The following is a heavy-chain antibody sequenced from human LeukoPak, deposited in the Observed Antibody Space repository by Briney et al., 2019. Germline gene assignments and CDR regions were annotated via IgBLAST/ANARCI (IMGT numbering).Heavy chain of an antibody. CDR2: IYYSGST. V-gene: IGHV4-59*01. Sequence: SETLSLTCTVSGGSISSYYWSWIRQPPGKGLEWIGYIYYSGSTNYNPSLKSRVTISVDTSKNQFSLKLSSVTAADTAVYYCARGYGDYGSTYFDYWGQGTLVTVSS. CDR1: GGSISSYY. J-gene: IGHJ4*02. CDR3: ARGYGDYGSTYFDY. D-gene: IGHD4-17*01.